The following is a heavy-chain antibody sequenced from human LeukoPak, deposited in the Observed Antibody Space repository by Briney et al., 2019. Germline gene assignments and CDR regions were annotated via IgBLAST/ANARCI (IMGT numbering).Heavy chain of an antibody. Sequence: PGGSLRLSCTASGFIFSTSWMTWVRQAPGKGLEWVANINLDGSEKYYVDSVKGRFTISRDNSKNTLYLQMNSLRAEDTAVYYCANLDSSGYSVFDYWGQGTLVTVSS. D-gene: IGHD3-22*01. CDR2: INLDGSEK. J-gene: IGHJ4*02. CDR1: GFIFSTSW. CDR3: ANLDSSGYSVFDY. V-gene: IGHV3-7*01.